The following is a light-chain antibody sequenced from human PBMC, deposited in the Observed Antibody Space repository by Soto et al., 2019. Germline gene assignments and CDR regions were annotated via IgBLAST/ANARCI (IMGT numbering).Light chain of an antibody. J-gene: IGKJ1*01. V-gene: IGKV1-5*03. Sequence: DIQMTQSPSTLSASVGDRVTITCRASQSISDLLAWYQQKPGKAPKLLIYEASNLKSGVPSRFSGSGAGTEYTLTSSRLQPDDFASYYGQQYNGFWTFGQGTKVEIK. CDR2: EAS. CDR3: QQYNGFWT. CDR1: QSISDL.